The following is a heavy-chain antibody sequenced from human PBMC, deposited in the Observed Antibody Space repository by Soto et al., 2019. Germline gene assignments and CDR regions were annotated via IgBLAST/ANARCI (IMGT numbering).Heavy chain of an antibody. CDR3: ARAPRRATIEDD. CDR2: IVPTGGST. J-gene: IGHJ4*02. Sequence: QVQLVQSGAEVKKPGASVKVSCKTSGYNFTTYYIHWVRQAPGQGLEWMGMIVPTGGSTTNTQRFQGRVTMTRDTSTSTVFMELSSLKSEDTAVYYCARAPRRATIEDDWGQGTMVTVSS. V-gene: IGHV1-46*01. CDR1: GYNFTTYY.